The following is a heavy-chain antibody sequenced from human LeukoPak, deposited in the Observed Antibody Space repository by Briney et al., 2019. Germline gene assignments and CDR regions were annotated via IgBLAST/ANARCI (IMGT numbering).Heavy chain of an antibody. V-gene: IGHV1-18*01. CDR2: ISAYNGNT. D-gene: IGHD3-22*01. CDR1: GYTFTSYG. J-gene: IGHJ4*02. CDR3: ARGIYYESPAYFGY. Sequence: ASVKVSCKASGYTFTSYGISWVRQAPGQGLEWMGWISAYNGNTNYAQKLQGRVTMTTDTSTSTAYMELRSLRSDDTAVYYCARGIYYESPAYFGYWGQGTLVTVSS.